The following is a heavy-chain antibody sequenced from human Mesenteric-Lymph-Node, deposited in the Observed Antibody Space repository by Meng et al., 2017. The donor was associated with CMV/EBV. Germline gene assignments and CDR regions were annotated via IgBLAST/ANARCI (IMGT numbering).Heavy chain of an antibody. Sequence: GESLKISCAASGFIFSNSPMHWVRQAPGKGLEWVSYISRSGTTIYYADSVKGRFTISRDNAENSVFLQMNSLRAEDTAVYYCVRGDLTDAFEIWGQGTMVTVSS. CDR3: VRGDLTDAFEI. V-gene: IGHV3-48*03. D-gene: IGHD3-3*01. CDR2: ISRSGTTI. J-gene: IGHJ3*02. CDR1: GFIFSNSP.